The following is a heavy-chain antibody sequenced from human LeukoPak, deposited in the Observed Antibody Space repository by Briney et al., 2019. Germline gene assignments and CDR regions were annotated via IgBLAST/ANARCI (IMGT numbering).Heavy chain of an antibody. J-gene: IGHJ5*02. CDR3: ARGSGSWWANWFDP. Sequence: KSSETLSLTRAVYGGSFSGYYWSWIRQPPGKGLEWIGEINHSGSTNYNPSLKSRVTISVDTSKNQFSLKLSSVTAADTAVYYCARGSGSWWANWFDPWGQGTLVTVSS. V-gene: IGHV4-34*01. CDR1: GGSFSGYY. CDR2: INHSGST. D-gene: IGHD6-13*01.